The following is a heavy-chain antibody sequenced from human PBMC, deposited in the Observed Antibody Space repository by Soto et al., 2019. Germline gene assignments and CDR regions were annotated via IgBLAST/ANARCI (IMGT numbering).Heavy chain of an antibody. CDR3: ARDSHYVLRFLEWLPKETHPGDIDV. D-gene: IGHD3-3*01. CDR1: GYTFTSYG. CDR2: ISAYNGNT. Sequence: GASVKVSCKASGYTFTSYGISWVRQAPGQGLEWMGWISAYNGNTNYAQKLQGRVTMTTDASTSTAYMELRSLRSDDTAVYYCARDSHYVLRFLEWLPKETHPGDIDVWGQGTTVTVSS. V-gene: IGHV1-18*01. J-gene: IGHJ6*02.